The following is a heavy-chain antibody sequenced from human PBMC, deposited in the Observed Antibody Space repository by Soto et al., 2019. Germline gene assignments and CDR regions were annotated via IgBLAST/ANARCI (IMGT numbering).Heavy chain of an antibody. CDR3: ASGSDYYRGYDSSGYWIDY. V-gene: IGHV4-61*01. D-gene: IGHD3-22*01. CDR2: IYYSGST. Sequence: QVQLQESGPGLVKPSETLSLTCTVSGGSVSSGSYYWSWIRQPPGKGLEWIGYIYYSGSTNYNPPLKSRVTISVDTSKNQFSLKLSSVTAADTAVYYCASGSDYYRGYDSSGYWIDYWGQGTLVTVSS. CDR1: GGSVSSGSYY. J-gene: IGHJ4*02.